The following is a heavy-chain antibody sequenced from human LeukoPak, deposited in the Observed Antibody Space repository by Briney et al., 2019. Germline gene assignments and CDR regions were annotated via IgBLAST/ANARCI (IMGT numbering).Heavy chain of an antibody. Sequence: SETLSLTCTVSGGSVSSGSFYWSWIRQTPGKGLEWIGYIYYTGSTNYNPSLKSRVTISVDTSKNQFSLKLSSVTAADTAMYYCARSSEATVAPIKRYLENWGQGTLVTVSS. D-gene: IGHD5-12*01. J-gene: IGHJ1*01. V-gene: IGHV4-61*01. CDR2: IYYTGST. CDR1: GGSVSSGSFY. CDR3: ARSSEATVAPIKRYLEN.